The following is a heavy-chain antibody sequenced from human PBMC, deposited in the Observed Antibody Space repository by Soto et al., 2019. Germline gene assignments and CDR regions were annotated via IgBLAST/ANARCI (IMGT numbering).Heavy chain of an antibody. Sequence: GGSLRLSCAASEFPFSNYAMRWVRQAPGKGLEWVSPISSSGGTTSYADSVKGRFTISRDNAKNTLYLQMNSLTVEDTAVYYCSTLVVPGDPATYWGPGTLVTVSS. V-gene: IGHV3-23*01. CDR1: EFPFSNYA. CDR2: ISSSGGTT. J-gene: IGHJ1*01. D-gene: IGHD2-15*01. CDR3: STLVVPGDPATY.